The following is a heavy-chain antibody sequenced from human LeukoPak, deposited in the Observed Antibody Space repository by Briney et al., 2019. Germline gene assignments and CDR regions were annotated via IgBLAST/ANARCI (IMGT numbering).Heavy chain of an antibody. J-gene: IGHJ4*02. D-gene: IGHD5-12*01. CDR1: GYTFTDYY. CDR2: INPNSGGT. CDR3: ARDMKWLRLGDSSFDY. V-gene: IGHV1-2*02. Sequence: ASVKVSCKASGYTFTDYYMHWVRQAPGQGLEWMGWINPNSGGTNYAQKFQGRVTMTRDTSISTAYMELSRLRSDDTAVYYCARDMKWLRLGDSSFDYWGQGTLVTVSS.